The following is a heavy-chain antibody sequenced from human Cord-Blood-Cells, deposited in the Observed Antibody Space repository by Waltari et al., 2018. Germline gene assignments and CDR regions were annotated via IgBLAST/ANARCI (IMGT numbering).Heavy chain of an antibody. CDR2: INHSGST. V-gene: IGHV4-34*01. J-gene: IGHJ4*02. CDR3: ARGWGIAAAGTGDY. D-gene: IGHD6-13*01. CDR1: GESFSGYY. Sequence: QVQLQQWGAGLLKPSETLSLTCAVYGESFSGYYWSWIRQPPGKGLEWIGEINHSGSTNYNPSLKSRVTISVDTSKNQFSLKLSSVTAADTAVYYCARGWGIAAAGTGDYWGQGTLVTVSS.